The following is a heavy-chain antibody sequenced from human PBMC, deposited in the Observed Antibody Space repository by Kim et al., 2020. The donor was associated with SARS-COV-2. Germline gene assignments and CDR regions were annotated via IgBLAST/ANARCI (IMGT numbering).Heavy chain of an antibody. V-gene: IGHV3-23*01. Sequence: ADSVKGRFTISRDNSKNTLYLQMNSLRAEDTAVYYCAKDLTDCSGGSCYWGQGTLVTVSS. J-gene: IGHJ4*02. D-gene: IGHD2-15*01. CDR3: AKDLTDCSGGSCY.